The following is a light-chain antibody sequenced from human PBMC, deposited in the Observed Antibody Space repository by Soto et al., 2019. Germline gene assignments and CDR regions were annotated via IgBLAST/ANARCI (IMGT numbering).Light chain of an antibody. CDR2: KAS. V-gene: IGKV1-5*03. J-gene: IGKJ4*01. Sequence: IQLTHSPSTLPASVGARVTITCRASQSINNYVAWYQQKPGKAPKLLIYKASSLESGVPSRFSGSGSGTEFTLTISCLQPEDFATYYCLEDSNLPITFGGGTNVDIK. CDR3: LEDSNLPIT. CDR1: QSINNY.